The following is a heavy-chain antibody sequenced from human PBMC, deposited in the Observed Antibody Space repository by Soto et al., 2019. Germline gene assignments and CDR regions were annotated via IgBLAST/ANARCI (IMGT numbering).Heavy chain of an antibody. J-gene: IGHJ4*02. CDR1: GIIFSSYA. Sequence: EVQVLESGGGLEQPGGSLRLSCAASGIIFSSYAMNWVRQAPGKGLEWVSAISGNGGSTYYSDSVKGRFTISRDNSKNMLYLQMNSLRAEDTAVYYCAKGGTPAAPFPRYFDYWGQGTQVTVSS. CDR3: AKGGTPAAPFPRYFDY. CDR2: ISGNGGST. V-gene: IGHV3-23*01. D-gene: IGHD6-25*01.